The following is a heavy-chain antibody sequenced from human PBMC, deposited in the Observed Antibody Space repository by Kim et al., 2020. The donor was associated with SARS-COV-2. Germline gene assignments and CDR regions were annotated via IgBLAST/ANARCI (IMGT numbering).Heavy chain of an antibody. CDR2: IYHSGST. Sequence: SETLSLTCAVSGGSISSSNWWSWVRQPPGKGLEWIGEIYHSGSTNYNPSLKSRVTISVDKSKNQFSLKLSSVTAADTAVYYCARGGGKGWLVRWFDPWGQGTLVTVSS. J-gene: IGHJ5*02. V-gene: IGHV4-4*02. CDR3: ARGGGKGWLVRWFDP. CDR1: GGSISSSNW. D-gene: IGHD6-19*01.